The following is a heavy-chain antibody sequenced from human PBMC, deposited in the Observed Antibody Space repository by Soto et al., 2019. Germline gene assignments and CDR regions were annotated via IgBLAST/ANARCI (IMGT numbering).Heavy chain of an antibody. Sequence: GGSLRLSCAASGFTFSSYSMNWVRQAPGKGLEWVSYISSSSSTIYYADSVKGRFTISRDNAKNSLYLQMNSLRAEDTAVYYCARDSAIFGVYYYYYMDVWGKGTTVTVSS. D-gene: IGHD3-3*01. V-gene: IGHV3-48*01. CDR3: ARDSAIFGVYYYYYMDV. CDR1: GFTFSSYS. J-gene: IGHJ6*03. CDR2: ISSSSSTI.